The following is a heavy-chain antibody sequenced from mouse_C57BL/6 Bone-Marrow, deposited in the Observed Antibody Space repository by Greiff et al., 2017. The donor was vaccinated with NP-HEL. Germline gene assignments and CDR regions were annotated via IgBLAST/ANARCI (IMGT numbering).Heavy chain of an antibody. Sequence: EVKLMESGAELVRPGASVKLSCTASGFNITDDYMHWVKQRPEQGLEWIGWIDPENGDTEYASKFQGKATITADTSSNTAYLQLSSLTSEDTAVYYCTTSYGSSYGWYFDVWGTGTTVTVSS. CDR2: IDPENGDT. CDR3: TTSYGSSYGWYFDV. CDR1: GFNITDDY. V-gene: IGHV14-4*01. J-gene: IGHJ1*03. D-gene: IGHD1-1*01.